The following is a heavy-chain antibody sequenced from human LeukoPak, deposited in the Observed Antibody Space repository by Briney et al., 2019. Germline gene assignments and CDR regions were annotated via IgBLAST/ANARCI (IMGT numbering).Heavy chain of an antibody. CDR2: IWYDGSNK. CDR3: AAHHGELGYFDY. V-gene: IGHV3-33*01. CDR1: GFTFSSYG. J-gene: IGHJ4*02. Sequence: GRSLRLSCAASGFTFSSYGMHWVRQAPGKGLEWVAVIWYDGSNKYYADSVKGRFTIPRDNSKNTLYLQMNSLRAEDTAVYYCAAHHGELGYFDYWGQGTLVTVSS. D-gene: IGHD1-26*01.